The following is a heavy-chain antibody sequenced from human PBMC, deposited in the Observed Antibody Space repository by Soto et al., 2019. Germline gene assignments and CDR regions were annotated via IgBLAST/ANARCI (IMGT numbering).Heavy chain of an antibody. J-gene: IGHJ4*02. CDR2: VSYSGDT. Sequence: SETLSLTCTVSGASISSHYWSWIRQPPGKGLEWIGYVSYSGDTNYNPSLKSRVTLSVDTSKNLFSLTLSSVTAADTAVYYCASLYSSGLFYFHYWGRGTLVTVSS. V-gene: IGHV4-59*08. CDR3: ASLYSSGLFYFHY. CDR1: GASISSHY. D-gene: IGHD6-19*01.